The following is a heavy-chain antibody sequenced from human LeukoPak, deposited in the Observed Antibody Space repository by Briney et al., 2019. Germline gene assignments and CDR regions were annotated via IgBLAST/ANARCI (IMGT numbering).Heavy chain of an antibody. J-gene: IGHJ4*02. D-gene: IGHD5-12*01. Sequence: GGSLRLSCGASGFTFSNYAMSWVRQAPGKGLEWVSGINDNGSTRFYAASVKGWFTSSRDNPKNTLYLQMNGLRVEDTAVYYCAKDMQTWPRFPDYWGRGTLVTVSS. CDR3: AKDMQTWPRFPDY. CDR2: INDNGSTR. CDR1: GFTFSNYA. V-gene: IGHV3-23*01.